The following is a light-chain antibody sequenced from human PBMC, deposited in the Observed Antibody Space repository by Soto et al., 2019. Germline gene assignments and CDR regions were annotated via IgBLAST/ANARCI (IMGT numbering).Light chain of an antibody. CDR3: QQYKSYPLT. V-gene: IGKV1-16*01. J-gene: IGKJ4*01. CDR1: QGISSY. Sequence: DIQMTQSPSSLSASVGDRVTITCRASQGISSYVAWLQQKAGETPKSLIYAASSLQSGVPSRFSGSRSGTDFTLTISSLQPEDFATYYCQQYKSYPLTFGAGTNVEIK. CDR2: AAS.